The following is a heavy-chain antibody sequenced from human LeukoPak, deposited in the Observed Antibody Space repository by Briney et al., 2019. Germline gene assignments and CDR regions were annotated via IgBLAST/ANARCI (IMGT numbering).Heavy chain of an antibody. D-gene: IGHD2-2*01. CDR3: AKSPAAHAYYYYYYMDV. V-gene: IGHV3-23*01. J-gene: IGHJ6*03. CDR2: ISGSGGST. CDR1: GFTFSSYA. Sequence: GGSLRLSCAASGFTFSSYAMSWVRQAPGKGLEWVSAISGSGGSTYYADSVKGRFTISRNNSKNTLYLQMYSLRAEDTAVYYCAKSPAAHAYYYYYYMDVWGKGTTVTVSS.